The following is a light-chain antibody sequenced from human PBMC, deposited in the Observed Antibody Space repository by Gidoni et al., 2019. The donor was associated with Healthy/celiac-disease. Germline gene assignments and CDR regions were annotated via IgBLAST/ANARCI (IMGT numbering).Light chain of an antibody. CDR3: QQYGSSPSIT. CDR2: GAS. CDR1: QSVSSSY. Sequence: EIVLTQSPVTLSLSPGERSTLSCRASQSVSSSYLAWYQQKPGQAPRLLIYGASSRATGIPDRFSGSGSGTDFTITISRLEPEDFAVYYCQQYGSSPSITFXQXTRLEIK. V-gene: IGKV3-20*01. J-gene: IGKJ5*01.